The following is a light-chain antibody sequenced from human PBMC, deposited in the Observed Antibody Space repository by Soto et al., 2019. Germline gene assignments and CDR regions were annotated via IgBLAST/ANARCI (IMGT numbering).Light chain of an antibody. V-gene: IGKV3-20*01. CDR2: GTF. J-gene: IGKJ1*01. CDR1: ETISSDK. Sequence: EIVLTQSPCTLSVSPGERATLSCRASETISSDKLAWYQQKPGQPPILLIYGTFSRATGIRDRFSGSGSVTNFTRNIRRLDPEASDIYYRPQYCRWTFGQGTKVEI. CDR3: PQYCRWT.